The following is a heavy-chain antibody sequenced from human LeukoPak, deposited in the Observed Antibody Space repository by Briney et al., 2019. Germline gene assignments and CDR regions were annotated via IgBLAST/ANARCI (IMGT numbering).Heavy chain of an antibody. CDR1: GGSFSGDY. D-gene: IGHD6-19*01. J-gene: IGHJ4*02. CDR3: ARRPRYSSGWYYFDS. CDR2: INHSGST. Sequence: SVTLSLTCAVYGGSFSGDYWNWIRQPPGKGLEWIGEINHSGSTNSNPSLKSRVTISVDRSKNQFSLKLSSVTAADTAVYYCARRPRYSSGWYYFDSWGQGTLVTVSS. V-gene: IGHV4-34*01.